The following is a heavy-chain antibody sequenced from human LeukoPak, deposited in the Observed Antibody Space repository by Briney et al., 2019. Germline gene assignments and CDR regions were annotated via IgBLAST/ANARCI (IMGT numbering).Heavy chain of an antibody. J-gene: IGHJ4*02. CDR2: ISYDGSNK. D-gene: IGHD1-1*01. V-gene: IGHV3-30*04. CDR3: ANLQLERDY. CDR1: GFTFSSYA. Sequence: PGGSLRLSCAASGFTFSSYAMHWVRQAPGKGLEWVAVISYDGSNKYYADSVKGRFTISRDNSKNTLYLQMNSLRAEDTAVYYCANLQLERDYWGQGTLVTVSS.